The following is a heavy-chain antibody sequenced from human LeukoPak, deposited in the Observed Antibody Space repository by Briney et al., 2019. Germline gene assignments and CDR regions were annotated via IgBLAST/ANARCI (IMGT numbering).Heavy chain of an antibody. J-gene: IGHJ4*02. D-gene: IGHD6-19*01. Sequence: SETLSLTCAVYGGSFTPYYWTWIRQPPGKGLEWIGEVHHSGKTSYKPSLRSRLTISLDTSKNQFSLNLISVTAAGTAVYYCARGLSSGWVDYWGQGTLVTVSS. CDR2: VHHSGKT. CDR3: ARGLSSGWVDY. V-gene: IGHV4-34*01. CDR1: GGSFTPYY.